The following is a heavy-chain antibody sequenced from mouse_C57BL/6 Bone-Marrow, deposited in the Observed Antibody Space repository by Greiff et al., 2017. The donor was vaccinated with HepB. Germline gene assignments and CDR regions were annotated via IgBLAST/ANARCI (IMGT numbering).Heavy chain of an antibody. J-gene: IGHJ3*01. CDR2: ISSGSSTI. CDR1: GFTFSDYG. CDR3: ANHYYGSSSWFAY. V-gene: IGHV5-17*01. Sequence: EVKVVESGGGLVKPGGSLKLSCAASGFTFSDYGMHWVRQAPEKGLEWVAYISSGSSTIYYADTVKGRFTISRDNAKNTLFLQMTSLRSEDTAMYYCANHYYGSSSWFAYWGQGTLVTASA. D-gene: IGHD1-1*01.